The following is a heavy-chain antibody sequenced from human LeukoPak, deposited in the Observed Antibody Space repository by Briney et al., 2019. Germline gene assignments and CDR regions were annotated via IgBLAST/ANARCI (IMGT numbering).Heavy chain of an antibody. J-gene: IGHJ3*02. CDR3: ARDVTLYYDFWSGYYTATGNDAFDI. V-gene: IGHV4-61*02. CDR1: GGSISSGSYY. Sequence: SETLSLTCTVSGGSISSGSYYWSWIRQPAGKGLEWIGRIYTSGSTNYNPSLKSRVTISVDTSKNQFSLKLSSVTAADTAVYYCARDVTLYYDFWSGYYTATGNDAFDIWGQGTMVTVSS. CDR2: IYTSGST. D-gene: IGHD3-3*01.